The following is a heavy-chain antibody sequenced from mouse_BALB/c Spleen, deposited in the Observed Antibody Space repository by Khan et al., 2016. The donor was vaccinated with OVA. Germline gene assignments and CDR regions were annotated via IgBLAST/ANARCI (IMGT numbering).Heavy chain of an antibody. Sequence: EVELVESGGDLVKPGGSLKLSCAASGFTFSSYGMSWVRQTPDKRLEWVATISSSGTFTYYPDSVKGRFTISRDNAKNAPYMQMSRLKSEDTAMYFCARSITTAKGDYCAMDYWGQGTSVTVSS. CDR1: GFTFSSYG. J-gene: IGHJ4*01. CDR2: ISSSGTFT. V-gene: IGHV5-6*01. D-gene: IGHD1-2*01. CDR3: ARSITTAKGDYCAMDY.